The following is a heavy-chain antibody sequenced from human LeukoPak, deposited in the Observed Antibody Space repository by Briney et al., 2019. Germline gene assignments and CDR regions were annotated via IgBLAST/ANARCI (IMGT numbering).Heavy chain of an antibody. J-gene: IGHJ4*02. CDR3: ARVLRYSSTYYFDY. V-gene: IGHV4-30-4*08. CDR1: GGSISSGDYY. CDR2: IYYSGST. D-gene: IGHD6-19*01. Sequence: SETLSLTCTVSGGSISSGDYYWSWIRQPPGKGLEWIGYIYYSGSTYYNPSLKSRVTISVDTSKNQFSLKLSSVTAADTAVYYCARVLRYSSTYYFDYWGQGTLVTVSS.